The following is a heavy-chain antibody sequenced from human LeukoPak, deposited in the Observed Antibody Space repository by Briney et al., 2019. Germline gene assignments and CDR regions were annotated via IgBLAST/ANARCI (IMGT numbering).Heavy chain of an antibody. CDR2: FDPEDGEI. V-gene: IGHV1-24*01. J-gene: IGHJ3*02. D-gene: IGHD3-22*01. CDR3: ATEQRFYYYDSSGYYDAFDI. CDR1: GYILTELS. Sequence: GASVKVSCKVSGYILTELSMHWVRQAPGKGLEWMGSFDPEDGEIIYAQKFQGRVTMTEDTSTDTAYMELSSLRSEDTAVYYCATEQRFYYYDSSGYYDAFDIWGQGTMVTVSS.